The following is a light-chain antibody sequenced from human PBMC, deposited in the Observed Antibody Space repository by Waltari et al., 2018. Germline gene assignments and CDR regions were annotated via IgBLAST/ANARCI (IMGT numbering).Light chain of an antibody. Sequence: ETVVTQSPGTLSVCPGERATLSCRTSPSIGSSLAWYQQKPGQSPRLLIYHASTRATGIPARFSGSGSETEFTLTISSLQSEDSAVYYCQQYNNWPPGTFGQGTRVEV. CDR1: PSIGSS. CDR3: QQYNNWPPGT. V-gene: IGKV3D-15*01. J-gene: IGKJ1*01. CDR2: HAS.